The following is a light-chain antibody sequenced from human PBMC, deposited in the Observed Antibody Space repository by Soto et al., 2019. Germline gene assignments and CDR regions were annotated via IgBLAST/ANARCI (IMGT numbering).Light chain of an antibody. Sequence: EIVMTQSPATLSVSPGERATLSCRASQSVSGNLAWYQQKPGQAPRLLIYGASTRATGLPARFSGSGSGTEVTPTNSSLQSEDFAVYYCQQYNNWPPITFGQGTRLEIK. V-gene: IGKV3-15*01. CDR2: GAS. CDR3: QQYNNWPPIT. CDR1: QSVSGN. J-gene: IGKJ5*01.